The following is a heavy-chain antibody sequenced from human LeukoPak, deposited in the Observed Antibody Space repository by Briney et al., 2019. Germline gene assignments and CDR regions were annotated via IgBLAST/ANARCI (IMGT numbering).Heavy chain of an antibody. CDR2: ISAYNGNT. D-gene: IGHD3-9*01. J-gene: IGHJ4*02. CDR3: AREKFNSYDILTGYYTPLSDLDY. CDR1: GYTFTSYG. Sequence: GASVKVSCKASGYTFTSYGISWVRQAPGQGLEWMGWISAYNGNTNYAQKLQGRVTMTTDTSTSTAYMELRGLRSDDTAVYYCAREKFNSYDILTGYYTPLSDLDYWGQGTLVTVSS. V-gene: IGHV1-18*01.